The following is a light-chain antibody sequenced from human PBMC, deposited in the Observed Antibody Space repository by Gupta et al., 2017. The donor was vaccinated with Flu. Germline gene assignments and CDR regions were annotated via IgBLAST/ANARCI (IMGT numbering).Light chain of an antibody. V-gene: IGKV2-28*01. CDR2: KGS. CDR3: MQGLDICSLA. CDR1: QSLLLSNGYNC. Sequence: THGEPASIAGRSSQSLLLSNGYNCREGYQQKPGQYAQILIDKGSNRAQGGPERRSGTRSGTELTPKISRVEHEDDCVYYCMQGLDICSLAFGGGTKVDIK. J-gene: IGKJ3*01.